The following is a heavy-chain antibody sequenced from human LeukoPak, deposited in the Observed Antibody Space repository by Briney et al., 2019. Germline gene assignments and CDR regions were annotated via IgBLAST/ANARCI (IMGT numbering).Heavy chain of an antibody. D-gene: IGHD2-2*01. V-gene: IGHV1-3*01. CDR1: GGTFSSYA. CDR3: ARDVGYCSSTSCDSYYFDY. Sequence: GPVKVSCKASGGTFSSYAISWVRQAPGQGLEWMGWINAGNGNTKYSQKFQGRVTITRDTSASTAYMELSSLRSEDTAVYYCARDVGYCSSTSCDSYYFDYWGQGTLVTVSS. CDR2: INAGNGNT. J-gene: IGHJ4*02.